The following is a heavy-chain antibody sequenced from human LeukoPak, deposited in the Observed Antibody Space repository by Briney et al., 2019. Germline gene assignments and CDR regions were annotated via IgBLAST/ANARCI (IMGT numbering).Heavy chain of an antibody. CDR2: MYSSGSTSYNPSLKST. V-gene: IGHV4-59*01. J-gene: IGHJ1*01. Sequence: SETLSLTCTVSGASISTYYWNWIRQPPGKGLEWIGYMYSSGSTSYNPSLKSTSYNPSLKSRVTLSVDTTKNQFSLKLTSVTAADTAVYYCARGAGSLQHWGQGTLVTVSS. CDR1: GASISTYY. CDR3: ARGAGSLQH.